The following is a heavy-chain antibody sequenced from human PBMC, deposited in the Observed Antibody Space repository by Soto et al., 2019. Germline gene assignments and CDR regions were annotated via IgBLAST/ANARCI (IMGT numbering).Heavy chain of an antibody. CDR3: ARTYYYESPPVTFDY. CDR1: GFTFSSYA. Sequence: QVQLVESGGGVVQPGRSLRLSCAVSGFTFSSYAIHWVRQAPGKGLEWVAVISYDGRGKYYADSVKGRFTISRDNSKNTLYLQLNSLRAEDTAVYYCARTYYYESPPVTFDYGGQGTLVSVSS. CDR2: ISYDGRGK. J-gene: IGHJ4*02. V-gene: IGHV3-30*04. D-gene: IGHD3-22*01.